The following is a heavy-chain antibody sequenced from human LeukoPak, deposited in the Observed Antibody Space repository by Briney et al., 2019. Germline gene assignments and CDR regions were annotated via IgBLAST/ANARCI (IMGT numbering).Heavy chain of an antibody. D-gene: IGHD4-23*01. Sequence: GGSPRLSCAASGFTFGSCSMTWVRQAPGKGLEWVSSISRSSSYIYYADSVKGRFTISRDNAKNSLYLQMNSLRAEDTALYYCARLRWRLPDPMDVWGKGTTVTVSS. CDR3: ARLRWRLPDPMDV. CDR1: GFTFGSCS. J-gene: IGHJ6*03. CDR2: ISRSSSYI. V-gene: IGHV3-21*04.